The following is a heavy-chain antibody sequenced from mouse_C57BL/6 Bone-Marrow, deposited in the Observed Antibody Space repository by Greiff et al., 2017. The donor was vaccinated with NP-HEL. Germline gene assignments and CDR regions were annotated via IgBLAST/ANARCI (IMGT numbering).Heavy chain of an antibody. Sequence: VQLQQSGTVLARPGASVKMSCKTSGYTFTSYWMHWVKQRPGQGLEWIGAIYPGNSDTSYTQQFKGTSTLTAVTSASTAYMELSSLTNEDSAVYDCTRSRPVGFDDGGKGTTVTVSS. V-gene: IGHV1-5*01. CDR2: IYPGNSDT. CDR3: TRSRPVGFDD. J-gene: IGHJ2*01. CDR1: GYTFTSYW.